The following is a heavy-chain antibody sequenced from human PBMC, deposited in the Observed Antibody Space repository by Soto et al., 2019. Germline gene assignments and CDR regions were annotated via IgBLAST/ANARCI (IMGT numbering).Heavy chain of an antibody. V-gene: IGHV3-23*01. J-gene: IGHJ4*02. Sequence: EVQLLESGGGVVQPGGSLRLSYEASGFNFKKFAMGWVRQAPGEGLEWVSGISCCGGSTSYADSVKGRFTLARDDSKNTLSLHLNSLRFEDTARYFCAKADGEQWLIPHLDNWGQGTLVTVS. CDR2: ISCCGGST. CDR3: AKADGEQWLIPHLDN. D-gene: IGHD6-19*01. CDR1: GFNFKKFA.